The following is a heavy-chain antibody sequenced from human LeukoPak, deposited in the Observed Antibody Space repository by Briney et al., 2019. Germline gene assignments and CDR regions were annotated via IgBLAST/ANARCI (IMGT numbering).Heavy chain of an antibody. CDR3: ARSGSSWYSGWFDP. J-gene: IGHJ5*02. CDR2: TCYRSKWYN. Sequence: SQTLSLTCAISGDSVSSNSAAWNWIRQSPSRGLEWLGRTCYRSKWYNDYAVSVKSRITINPDTSKNQFSLQLNSVTPEDTAVYYCARSGSSWYSGWFDPWGQGTLVTVSS. D-gene: IGHD6-13*01. CDR1: GDSVSSNSAA. V-gene: IGHV6-1*01.